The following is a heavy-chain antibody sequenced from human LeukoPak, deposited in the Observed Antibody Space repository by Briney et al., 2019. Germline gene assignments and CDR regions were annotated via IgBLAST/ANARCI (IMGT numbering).Heavy chain of an antibody. Sequence: ASVKVSCKASGYTFTGYYMHWVRQAPGQGLEWMGWIYPNSGGTNYAQKFQGRVTMTRDTSISTAYMELSRLRSDDTAVYYCARDFARGIAVNYWGQGTLVTVSS. V-gene: IGHV1-2*02. J-gene: IGHJ4*02. CDR3: ARDFARGIAVNY. CDR2: IYPNSGGT. CDR1: GYTFTGYY. D-gene: IGHD6-19*01.